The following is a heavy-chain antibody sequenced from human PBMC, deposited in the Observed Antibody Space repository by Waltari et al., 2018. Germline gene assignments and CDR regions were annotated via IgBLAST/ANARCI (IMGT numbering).Heavy chain of an antibody. CDR2: TSYDGSND. J-gene: IGHJ6*02. CDR3: AKDLFLGRGGMDV. D-gene: IGHD7-27*01. Sequence: QVTLVESGGRVVQPGTSLRLSCTASGIAISRHCFHWVRQAPGKGLEWVATTSYDGSNDFYADSVKGRFTVSRDNSRNTLSLQMDSLRHEDTAVYYCAKDLFLGRGGMDVWGQGTTVTVSS. CDR1: GIAISRHC. V-gene: IGHV3-30*18.